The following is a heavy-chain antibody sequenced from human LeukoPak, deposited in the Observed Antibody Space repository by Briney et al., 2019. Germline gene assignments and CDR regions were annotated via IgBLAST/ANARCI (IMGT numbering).Heavy chain of an antibody. V-gene: IGHV3-30*03. CDR3: ATTTHFDY. CDR1: GFTFSSYG. D-gene: IGHD1-26*01. J-gene: IGHJ4*02. CDR2: ISYDGSNK. Sequence: PGGSLRLSCAASGFTFSSYGMHWVRQAPGKGLEWVAVISYDGSNKYYADSVKGRFTISRDNSKNTLYLQMNSLRAEDTAVYYCATTTHFDYWGQGILVTVSS.